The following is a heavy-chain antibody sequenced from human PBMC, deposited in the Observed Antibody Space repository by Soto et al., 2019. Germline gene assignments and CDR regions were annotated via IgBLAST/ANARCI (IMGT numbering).Heavy chain of an antibody. CDR1: GGSVSSGTYY. D-gene: IGHD3-3*02. Sequence: QVQLQESGPGLVKPSETLSLTCIVSGGSVSSGTYYWSWIRQPPGKGLEWIGYIYYSGSTNYNPSLKSRVTMSVDTSKNQFSLKLSSVTAADTAVYYCATISPIYYYGMDVWGQGTTVTVSS. CDR2: IYYSGST. J-gene: IGHJ6*02. CDR3: ATISPIYYYGMDV. V-gene: IGHV4-61*01.